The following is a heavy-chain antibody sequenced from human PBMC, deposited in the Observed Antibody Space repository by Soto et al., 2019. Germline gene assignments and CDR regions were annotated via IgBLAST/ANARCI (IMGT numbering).Heavy chain of an antibody. V-gene: IGHV1-18*01. CDR1: GYTFTSYG. Sequence: QVQLVQSGAEVKKPGASVKVSCKASGYTFTSYGISWVRQAPGQGLEWMGWISAYNGNTNYAQKLQGRVTMTTDTSTSTAYMELRSLRSDDXXXYXXXXDXPPPREWGQGTLVTVSS. CDR2: ISAYNGNT. J-gene: IGHJ4*02. CDR3: XXDXPPPRE.